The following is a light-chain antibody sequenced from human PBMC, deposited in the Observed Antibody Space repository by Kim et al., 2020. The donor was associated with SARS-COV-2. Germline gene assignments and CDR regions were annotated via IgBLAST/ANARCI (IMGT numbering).Light chain of an antibody. CDR1: QNIAKF. Sequence: ASVGGRVTIACRASQNIAKFLNWYQQKPGEAPRLLIHDATTLQSGVSPRFSGSGFGTDFTLTISSLQSEDVATYFCQHSFNVPITFGQGTRLEIK. CDR2: DAT. V-gene: IGKV1-39*01. J-gene: IGKJ5*01. CDR3: QHSFNVPIT.